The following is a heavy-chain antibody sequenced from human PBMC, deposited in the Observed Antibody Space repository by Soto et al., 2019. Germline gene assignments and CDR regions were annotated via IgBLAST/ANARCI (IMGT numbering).Heavy chain of an antibody. CDR2: ISSSGSTI. CDR3: ARTEYYYDSSGYYHYFDY. V-gene: IGHV3-11*01. D-gene: IGHD3-22*01. CDR1: GFTFSDYY. J-gene: IGHJ4*02. Sequence: QVQLVESGGGLVKPGGSLRLSWAASGFTFSDYYMSWIRQAQGKGLGWVSYISSSGSTIYYADSVKGRFTISRDNAKNSLYLQMTSLRAEDTAVYYCARTEYYYDSSGYYHYFDYWGQGTLVTVSS.